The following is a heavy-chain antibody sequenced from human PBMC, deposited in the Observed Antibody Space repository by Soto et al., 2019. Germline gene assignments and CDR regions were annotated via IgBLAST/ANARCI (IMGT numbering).Heavy chain of an antibody. Sequence: QVQLVQSGAEVRESGASVKVSCKASGYTFTNHGISWVRQAPGEGLEWMGWISPYNGDTNNAQKFQDRVTMTTDTPTNTGFMELTRLTSDDTAVYYCARGGISSSEGLDYWGQGTLVTVSS. J-gene: IGHJ4*02. CDR3: ARGGISSSEGLDY. CDR2: ISPYNGDT. CDR1: GYTFTNHG. D-gene: IGHD6-13*01. V-gene: IGHV1-18*01.